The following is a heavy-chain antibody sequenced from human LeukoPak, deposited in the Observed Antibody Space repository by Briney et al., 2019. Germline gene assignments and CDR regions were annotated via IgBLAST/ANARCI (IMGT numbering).Heavy chain of an antibody. D-gene: IGHD1-26*01. CDR2: IYYSGST. V-gene: IGHV4-39*01. Sequence: SETLSLTCTVSGGSISSSSYYWGWIRQPPGKGLEWIGSIYYSGSTYYNPSLKSRVTISVDTSKNQFSLKLSSVTAADTAVYYCARLSGREYHFDYWGQGTLVTVSS. CDR1: GGSISSSSYY. CDR3: ARLSGREYHFDY. J-gene: IGHJ4*02.